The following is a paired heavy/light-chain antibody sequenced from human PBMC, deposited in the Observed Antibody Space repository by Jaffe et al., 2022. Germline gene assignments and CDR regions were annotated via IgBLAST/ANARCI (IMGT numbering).Light chain of an antibody. CDR2: DAS. J-gene: IGKJ4*01. CDR1: QGIRND. V-gene: IGKV1-17*01. CDR3: LHYDSYPLT. Sequence: DIQMTQSPSSLSASVGDRVTITCRASQGIRNDLGWYQQKPGQAPKRLIYDASSLQSGVPSRFSGSGSGTEFTLTISSLQPEDFATYYCLHYDSYPLTFGGGTKVEIK.
Heavy chain of an antibody. Sequence: EVQLVESGGGLVQPGGSLRLSCAASGFTSSDHYMDWVRQAPGKGLEWIGRSRDKGNSYTTEYAASVKGRFTISRDDSGNSLHLQMNSLKTEDTAVYYCARDVGSGYYRNKPFDIWGQGTMVTVSS. CDR1: GFTSSDHY. CDR2: SRDKGNSYTT. V-gene: IGHV3-72*01. CDR3: ARDVGSGYYRNKPFDI. D-gene: IGHD3-22*01. J-gene: IGHJ3*02.